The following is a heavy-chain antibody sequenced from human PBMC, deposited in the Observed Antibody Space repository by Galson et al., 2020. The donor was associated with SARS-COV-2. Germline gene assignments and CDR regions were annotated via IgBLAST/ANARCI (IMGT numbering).Heavy chain of an antibody. Sequence: GGSLRLSCEASGFTFTNFDMNWVRQPPGKGLEWVSSISASGTKSYYADSVKGRFTISRDNSKNTLYLQMSSLRAEDTAVYYCAMTSSGSYINYFDYWGQGTLVTVSS. CDR2: ISASGTKS. CDR3: AMTSSGSYINYFDY. D-gene: IGHD1-26*01. J-gene: IGHJ4*02. CDR1: GFTFTNFD. V-gene: IGHV3-23*01.